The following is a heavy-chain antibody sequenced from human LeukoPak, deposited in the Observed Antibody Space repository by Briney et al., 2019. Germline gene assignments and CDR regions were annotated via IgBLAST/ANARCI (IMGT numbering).Heavy chain of an antibody. CDR3: ARPSRIVGATQSFDI. Sequence: SQTLSLTCTVSGGSISSGGYYWSWIRQHPGTGLEWIGYIYYSGSTYYNPSLKSRVTISVDTSKNQFSLKLSSVTAADTAVYYCARPSRIVGATQSFDIWGQGTMVTVSS. CDR1: GGSISSGGYY. V-gene: IGHV4-31*03. D-gene: IGHD1-26*01. J-gene: IGHJ3*02. CDR2: IYYSGST.